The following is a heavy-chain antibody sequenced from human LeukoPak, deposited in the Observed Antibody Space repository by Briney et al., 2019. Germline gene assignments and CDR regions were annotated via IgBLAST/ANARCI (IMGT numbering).Heavy chain of an antibody. CDR3: ARGYDYGDYVGDFDY. J-gene: IGHJ4*02. V-gene: IGHV1-18*01. D-gene: IGHD4-17*01. CDR1: GYTFTSYP. CDR2: ITTYNGNT. Sequence: ASVKVSCKASGYTFTSYPISWVRQPPAQRLEWMGWITTYNGNTNYAQKLQGRVTMTTDTSTSTAYMDLRGLRSDDTAVYYCARGYDYGDYVGDFDYWGQGTLVTVSS.